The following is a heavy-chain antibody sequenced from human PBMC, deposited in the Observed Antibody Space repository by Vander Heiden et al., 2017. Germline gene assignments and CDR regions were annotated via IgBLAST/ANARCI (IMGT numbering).Heavy chain of an antibody. CDR2: IDPSSGTT. D-gene: IGHD2-21*02. CDR3: ARRNCGGDCPLGY. Sequence: QVQPVQSGAEVKKPGASLQVSCKASGYTFTSYYIHWVRQGPEQELGWMGIIDPSSGTTRYAQKFQGRVTMNRDTSTSTVYMELGSLRSDDTAVYYCARRNCGGDCPLGYWGQGTLVTVSS. CDR1: GYTFTSYY. V-gene: IGHV1-46*01. J-gene: IGHJ4*02.